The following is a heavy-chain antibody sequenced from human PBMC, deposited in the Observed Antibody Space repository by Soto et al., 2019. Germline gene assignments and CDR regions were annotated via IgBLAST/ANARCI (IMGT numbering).Heavy chain of an antibody. V-gene: IGHV1-18*01. CDR1: GYTFSSYD. CDR3: ARDSGSYWVSVDY. J-gene: IGHJ4*02. Sequence: QVQLVQSGAEVKKPGASVKVSCKASGYTFSSYDISWVRQGPGQGLERMGWISDENGNTKYAQKCQGRVTMTTDTSTSTAYMELRSLRSDDTAVYYCARDSGSYWVSVDYWGQGTLVTVSS. CDR2: ISDENGNT. D-gene: IGHD1-26*01.